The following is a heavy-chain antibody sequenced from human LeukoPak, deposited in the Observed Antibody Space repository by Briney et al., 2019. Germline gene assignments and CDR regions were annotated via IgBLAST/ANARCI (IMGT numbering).Heavy chain of an antibody. CDR2: FYNSGRS. J-gene: IGHJ4*02. CDR1: DDSISDYY. D-gene: IGHD3-16*01. V-gene: IGHV4-59*01. CDR3: TRGAGWLIDY. Sequence: SETLSLTCTVSDDSISDYYRGWIRQPPGKGLEWIGYFYNSGRSTYNPSLKSRVTISADTSKNHYSLKLNSVTTADTAVYYCTRGAGWLIDYWGQGILVTVSS.